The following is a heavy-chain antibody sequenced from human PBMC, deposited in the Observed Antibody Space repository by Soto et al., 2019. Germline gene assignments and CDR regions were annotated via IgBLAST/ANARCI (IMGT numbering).Heavy chain of an antibody. CDR3: ASRDPGTSVDY. CDR1: GGSFTSNNW. CDR2: IYRTGST. Sequence: XVTLSLTCAVSGGSFTSNNWWTCVRQPPGQGLEWIGEIYRTGSTNYNPSLKSRVTISLDKSENQFSLKVTSLTAADTAVYYCASRDPGTSVDYWGQGTLVTVSS. V-gene: IGHV4-4*02. D-gene: IGHD1-7*01. J-gene: IGHJ4*02.